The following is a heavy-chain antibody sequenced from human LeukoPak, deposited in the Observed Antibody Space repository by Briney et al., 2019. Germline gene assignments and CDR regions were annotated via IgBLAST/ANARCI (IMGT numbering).Heavy chain of an antibody. D-gene: IGHD6-6*01. CDR1: GGSINSGGYY. CDR3: ATTARHCSDY. CDR2: FSHSGST. Sequence: SETLSLTCTVSGGSINSGGYYWTWIRQPPGEGLEWIAYFSHSGSTFYNPSLKSRVTISVDTSKNQFSLKLSSVTAADTAVYYCATTARHCSDYWGQGTLVTVSS. J-gene: IGHJ4*02. V-gene: IGHV4-30-2*05.